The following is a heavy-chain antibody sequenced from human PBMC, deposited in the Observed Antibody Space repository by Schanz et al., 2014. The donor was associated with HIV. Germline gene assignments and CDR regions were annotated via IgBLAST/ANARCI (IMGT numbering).Heavy chain of an antibody. J-gene: IGHJ4*02. V-gene: IGHV3-33*06. CDR2: IWYDGSNK. CDR1: GFTFSSYG. D-gene: IGHD3-10*01. Sequence: QVQLVESGGGVVQPGRSLRLSCAASGFTFSSYGMHWVRQAPGRGLEWVAVIWYDGSNKYYADSVKGRFTISRDNSKNTLYLQMNSLRAEDTAVYYCAKRYNMVRGVKFPSYFDYWGQGTLVTVSS. CDR3: AKRYNMVRGVKFPSYFDY.